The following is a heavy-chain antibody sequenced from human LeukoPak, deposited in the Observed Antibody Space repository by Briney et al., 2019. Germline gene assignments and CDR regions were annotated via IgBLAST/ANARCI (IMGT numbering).Heavy chain of an antibody. CDR1: GFTFSSYS. D-gene: IGHD3-22*01. CDR2: ISSSSSTI. CDR3: ARDPRRYYYDSSGYSEPFQH. V-gene: IGHV3-48*04. Sequence: GGSLRLSCAASGFTFSSYSVNWVRQAPGKGLEWVSYISSSSSTIYYADSVKGRFTISRDNAKNSLYLQMNSLRAEDTAVYYCARDPRRYYYDSSGYSEPFQHWGQGTLVIVSS. J-gene: IGHJ1*01.